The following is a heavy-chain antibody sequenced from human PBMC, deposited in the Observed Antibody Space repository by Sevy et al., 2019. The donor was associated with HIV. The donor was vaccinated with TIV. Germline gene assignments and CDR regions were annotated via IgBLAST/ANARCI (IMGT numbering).Heavy chain of an antibody. CDR1: GFTFSSYE. CDR2: ISSSGTTI. D-gene: IGHD6-13*01. J-gene: IGHJ4*02. V-gene: IGHV3-48*03. Sequence: GGSLRLSCAASGFTFSSYEMNWVRQAPGKGLEWVSYISSSGTTIYYADSVKGRFTISRDNAKNSLYLQMNSLRAEDTAVYYCARPHHPPHSFIAAAGTFDSWGQGTLVTVSS. CDR3: ARPHHPPHSFIAAAGTFDS.